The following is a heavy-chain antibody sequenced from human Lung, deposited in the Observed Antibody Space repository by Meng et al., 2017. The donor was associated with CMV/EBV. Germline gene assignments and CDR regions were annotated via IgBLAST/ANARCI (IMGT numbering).Heavy chain of an antibody. V-gene: IGHV3-15*01. Sequence: EGRLVESGGDSVKPGGSLRLSCAGSGFTFSNAWMSWVRQAPGKGLEWVGRIKSKTDGETADYNAPVKGRFTISRDDSKNTLYLQMNSLKTEDTAIYYCIWNDLGDYWGQGTLVTVSS. J-gene: IGHJ4*02. CDR1: GFTFSNAW. D-gene: IGHD1-1*01. CDR2: IKSKTDGETA. CDR3: IWNDLGDY.